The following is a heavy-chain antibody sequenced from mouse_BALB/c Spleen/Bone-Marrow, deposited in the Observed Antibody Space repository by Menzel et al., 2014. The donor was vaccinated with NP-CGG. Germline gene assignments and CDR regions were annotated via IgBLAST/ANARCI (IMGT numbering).Heavy chain of an antibody. CDR2: IDPSYGGT. V-gene: IGHV1-39*01. CDR1: GYSFTDYN. D-gene: IGHD2-3*01. CDR3: ARGHDGYRTWFAY. J-gene: IGHJ3*01. Sequence: ELEKPGASVKMSCKASGYSFTDYNMNWVKQSNGKSLEWIGNIDPSYGGTTYNQKFKGKATLTVDKSSSTVYMQLKSLTSEDSAVYYCARGHDGYRTWFAYWGQETLVTVSA.